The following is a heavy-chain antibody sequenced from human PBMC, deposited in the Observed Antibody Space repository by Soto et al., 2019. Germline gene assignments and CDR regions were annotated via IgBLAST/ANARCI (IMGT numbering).Heavy chain of an antibody. CDR1: GGTFSSYA. CDR3: ARPLRDSGSSDAFDI. CDR2: IIPIFGTA. V-gene: IGHV1-69*13. D-gene: IGHD1-26*01. J-gene: IGHJ3*02. Sequence: SVKVSCKASGGTFSSYAISWVRQAPGQGLEWMGGIIPIFGTANYAQKFQGRVTITADESTSTAYMELSSLRSEDTAVYYCARPLRDSGSSDAFDIWGQGTMVTVSS.